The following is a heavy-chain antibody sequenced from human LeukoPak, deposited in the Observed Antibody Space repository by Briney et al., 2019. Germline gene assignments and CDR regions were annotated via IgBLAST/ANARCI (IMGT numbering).Heavy chain of an antibody. V-gene: IGHV3-11*06. CDR1: GFTFSDYY. Sequence: PGGSLRLSCVASGFTFSDYYMTWVRQAPGKGLEWLSYINGASNVIKYADAVKGRFTISRDNAGNSLFLQMNNLRAEDTAVYYCTRDPRELDYCGQGTLVTVCS. J-gene: IGHJ4*02. CDR2: INGASNVI. CDR3: TRDPRELDY. D-gene: IGHD5-24*01.